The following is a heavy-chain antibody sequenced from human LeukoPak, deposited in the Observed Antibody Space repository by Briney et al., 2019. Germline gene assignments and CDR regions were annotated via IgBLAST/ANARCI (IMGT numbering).Heavy chain of an antibody. CDR2: ITTTFYT. J-gene: IGHJ4*02. Sequence: GGALRLSCAASGFSFSRYNFNWVRPVPGEGLEWLSSITTTFYTYYTDSVKGRFTISRDNAKNSLYLQMISLRAEDTAVYYCARVHANWYEDYWGQGTLVTVSS. V-gene: IGHV3-21*01. CDR1: GFSFSRYN. D-gene: IGHD6-13*01. CDR3: ARVHANWYEDY.